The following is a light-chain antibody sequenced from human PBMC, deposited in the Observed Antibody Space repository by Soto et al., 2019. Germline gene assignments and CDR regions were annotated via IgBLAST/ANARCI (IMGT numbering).Light chain of an antibody. J-gene: IGKJ2*01. CDR2: YGY. CDR3: QQYDTYFRYT. CDR1: QTINNK. V-gene: IGKV1-5*01. Sequence: DIQMTQSPSTLSASVGDRVTITCRASQTINNKLAWYQKKPGKAPKLLIYYGYTLESGVPSRLSGSGSGTEFTLPLGSLQPHDFANSYCQQYDTYFRYTFGQGPKLDIK.